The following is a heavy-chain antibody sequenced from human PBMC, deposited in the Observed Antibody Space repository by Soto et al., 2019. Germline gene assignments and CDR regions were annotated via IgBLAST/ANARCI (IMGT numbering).Heavy chain of an antibody. V-gene: IGHV1-69*12. D-gene: IGHD1-7*01. CDR3: ARDPSDPRITGTTSGMDV. J-gene: IGHJ6*02. CDR2: IIPIFGTA. CDR1: GGTFSSYA. Sequence: QVQLVQSGAEVKKPGSSVKVSCKASGGTFSSYAISWVRQAPGQGLEWMGGIIPIFGTANYAQKFQGGVTITADESTSTAYMELSSLRSEDTAVYYCARDPSDPRITGTTSGMDVWGQGTTVTVSS.